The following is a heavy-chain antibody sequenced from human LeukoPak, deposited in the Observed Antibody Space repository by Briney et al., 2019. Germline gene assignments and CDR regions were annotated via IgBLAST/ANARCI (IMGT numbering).Heavy chain of an antibody. D-gene: IGHD1-26*01. V-gene: IGHV3-11*01. Sequence: GGSLRLSCAASGFTFSDYYMSWIRQAPGKGLEWVSYISSSGSTIYYADSVKGRFTISRDNAKNSLYLQMNSLRTEDTALYYCAQDIRPGWTGSWIDHWGQGTLVTVSS. CDR3: AQDIRPGWTGSWIDH. J-gene: IGHJ4*02. CDR1: GFTFSDYY. CDR2: ISSSGSTI.